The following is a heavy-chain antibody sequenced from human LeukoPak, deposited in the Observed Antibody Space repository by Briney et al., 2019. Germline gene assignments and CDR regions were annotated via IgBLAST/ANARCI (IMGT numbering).Heavy chain of an antibody. Sequence: SETLSLTCAVYGGSFSGYYWSWIRQPPGKGLEWIGEINHSGSTNYNPSLKSRVTISVDTSKNQFSLKLSSVTAADTAVYYCARESSYYYDSSGHSNHFDYWGQGTLVTVSS. CDR3: ARESSYYYDSSGHSNHFDY. J-gene: IGHJ4*02. CDR1: GGSFSGYY. V-gene: IGHV4-34*01. D-gene: IGHD3-22*01. CDR2: INHSGST.